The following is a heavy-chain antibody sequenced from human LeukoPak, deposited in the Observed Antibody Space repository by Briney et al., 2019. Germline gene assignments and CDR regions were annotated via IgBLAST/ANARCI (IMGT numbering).Heavy chain of an antibody. J-gene: IGHJ6*02. V-gene: IGHV1-24*01. CDR2: FDPEDGET. D-gene: IGHD3-10*01. CDR1: GYTFTGYY. CDR3: ATFRGVIIGMDV. Sequence: GASVKVSCKASGYTFTGYYMHWVRQAPGKGLEWMGGFDPEDGETIYAQKFQGRVTMTEDTSTDTAYMELSSLRSEDTAVYYCATFRGVIIGMDVWGQGTTVTVSS.